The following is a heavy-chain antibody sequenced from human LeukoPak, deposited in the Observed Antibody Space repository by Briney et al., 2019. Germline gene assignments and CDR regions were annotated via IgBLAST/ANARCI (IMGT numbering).Heavy chain of an antibody. V-gene: IGHV3-38-3*01. CDR2: ISGGST. J-gene: IGHJ6*03. CDR3: AKNRRVDYYDSRVYYYYMDV. Sequence: PGGSLRLSCAASGFTVSSNEMSWVRQAPGKGLEWVSSISGGSTYYADSRKGRFTISRDNSKNTLHLQMNSLRAEDTAVYYCAKNRRVDYYDSRVYYYYMDVWGKGTTVTISS. D-gene: IGHD3-22*01. CDR1: GFTVSSNE.